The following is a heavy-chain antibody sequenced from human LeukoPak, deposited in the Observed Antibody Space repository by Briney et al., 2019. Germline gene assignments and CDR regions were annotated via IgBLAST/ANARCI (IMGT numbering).Heavy chain of an antibody. V-gene: IGHV4-4*07. CDR3: ARGGTVGVFGAFDI. J-gene: IGHJ3*02. CDR2: IYITGST. D-gene: IGHD3-16*02. CDR1: GGSITSYY. Sequence: SETLSLTCTVSGGSITSYYWSWIRQSAGKGLEWIGRIYITGSTTYNPSLKSRVTMSLDTSKNQFSLKLSSVTAADTAMFYCARGGTVGVFGAFDIWSQGTMVTVSS.